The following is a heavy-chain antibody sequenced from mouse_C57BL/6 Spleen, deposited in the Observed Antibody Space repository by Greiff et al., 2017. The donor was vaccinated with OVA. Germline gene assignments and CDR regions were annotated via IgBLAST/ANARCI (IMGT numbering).Heavy chain of an antibody. J-gene: IGHJ2*01. V-gene: IGHV1-52*01. CDR3: ARKTTVGFDY. CDR2: IDPSDSET. Sequence: QVQLQQPGAELVRPGSSVKLSCKASGYTFTSYWMHWVKQRPIQGLEWIGNIDPSDSETHYNPKFKAKATLTVHKASSQAYMQLSGLTSEDSAVYYCARKTTVGFDYWGQGTTLTVAT. CDR1: GYTFTSYW. D-gene: IGHD1-1*01.